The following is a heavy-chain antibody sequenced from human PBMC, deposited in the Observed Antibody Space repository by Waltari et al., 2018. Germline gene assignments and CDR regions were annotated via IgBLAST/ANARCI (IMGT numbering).Heavy chain of an antibody. CDR2: ISSSGSTI. Sequence: EVQLVESGGGLVQPGGSLRLSCAASGFTFSRYEMNWVRQAPGKGLEWVSYISSSGSTIYYADSVKGRFTISRDNAKNSLYLQMNSLRAEDTAVYYCARGGYGDWEPAIGYWGQGTLVTVSS. CDR3: ARGGYGDWEPAIGY. V-gene: IGHV3-48*03. CDR1: GFTFSRYE. D-gene: IGHD4-17*01. J-gene: IGHJ4*02.